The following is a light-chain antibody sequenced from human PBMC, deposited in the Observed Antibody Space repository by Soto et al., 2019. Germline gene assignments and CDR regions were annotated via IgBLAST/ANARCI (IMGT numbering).Light chain of an antibody. CDR2: EVS. CDR3: SSYAXSNNDV. CDR1: SSDVGGYNY. Sequence: QSVLTQPPSASGSPGQSVTISCTGTSSDVGGYNYVSWYQQHPGKAPKLMIYEVSKRPSGVPDRFSGSKSGNTASLTVSGLQAEDEADYYCSSYAXSNNDVFGTGTKVTXL. V-gene: IGLV2-8*01. J-gene: IGLJ1*01.